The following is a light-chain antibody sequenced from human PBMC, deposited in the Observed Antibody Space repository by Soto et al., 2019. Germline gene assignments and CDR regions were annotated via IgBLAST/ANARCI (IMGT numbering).Light chain of an antibody. J-gene: IGKJ1*01. V-gene: IGKV1-27*01. CDR3: QKYNRAPRT. CDR2: AAS. CDR1: QDIGNS. Sequence: DIQMTQSPSSLSASIGDRVTITCRASQDIGNSLAWFQQKPGKAPKVLIFAASFLQSGAPSRFSGSGFGTYFTLTISSLQSEDVATYYCQKYNRAPRTFGQGTEVEIK.